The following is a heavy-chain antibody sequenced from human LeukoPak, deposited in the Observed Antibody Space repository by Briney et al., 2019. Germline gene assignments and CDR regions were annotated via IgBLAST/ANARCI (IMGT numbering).Heavy chain of an antibody. CDR2: ISWNSGSI. Sequence: GGSLRLSCAASGFTFDDYAMHWVRQAPGKGLEWVSGISWNSGSIGYADSVEGRFTISRDNAKNSLYLQMNSLRAEDTALYYCAKDIGYDILTGPYFDYWGQGTLVTVSS. J-gene: IGHJ4*02. D-gene: IGHD3-9*01. CDR1: GFTFDDYA. V-gene: IGHV3-9*01. CDR3: AKDIGYDILTGPYFDY.